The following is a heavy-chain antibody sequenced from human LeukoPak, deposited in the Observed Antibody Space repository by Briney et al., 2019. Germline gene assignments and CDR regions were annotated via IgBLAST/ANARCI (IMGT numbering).Heavy chain of an antibody. J-gene: IGHJ6*04. CDR2: IRYDGSSE. D-gene: IGHD3-10*02. CDR3: AELGITMIGGV. Sequence: GGSLRLSCAASGFTFSNYGMQWVRQAPGKGLEGVAFIRYDGSSEYYADSVKGRFTISRDNAKNSLYLQMNSLRAEDTAVYYCAELGITMIGGVWGKGTTVTISS. V-gene: IGHV3-30*02. CDR1: GFTFSNYG.